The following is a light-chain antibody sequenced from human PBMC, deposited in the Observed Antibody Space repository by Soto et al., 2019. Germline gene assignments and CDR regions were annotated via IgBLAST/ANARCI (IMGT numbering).Light chain of an antibody. CDR1: QSVSRY. Sequence: EIVLTQSPATLSLSPGDTATLSCRASQSVSRYLAWYQQKPGQAPRLLIYDAPNRATGIPARFSGSGSGTDFTLTIGSLEPEDFAVYYCQHRSNWPRTFGQGTKVEIK. CDR3: QHRSNWPRT. V-gene: IGKV3-11*01. CDR2: DAP. J-gene: IGKJ2*01.